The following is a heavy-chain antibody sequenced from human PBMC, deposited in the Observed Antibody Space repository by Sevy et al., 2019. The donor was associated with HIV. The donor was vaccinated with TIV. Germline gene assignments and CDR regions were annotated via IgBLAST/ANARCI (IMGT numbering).Heavy chain of an antibody. CDR3: ARHDFSNYGAFDF. CDR1: GFTFSDYY. J-gene: IGHJ4*02. CDR2: ISNSGGTI. V-gene: IGHV3-11*01. D-gene: IGHD4-4*01. Sequence: GGSPRLSCVVSGFTFSDYYMSWMRQAPGKGLEWLSYISNSGGTIDYADSVRGRLTISRDNAKNSLYLQMNSLRADDTALYFCARHDFSNYGAFDFWGQGTLVTVSS.